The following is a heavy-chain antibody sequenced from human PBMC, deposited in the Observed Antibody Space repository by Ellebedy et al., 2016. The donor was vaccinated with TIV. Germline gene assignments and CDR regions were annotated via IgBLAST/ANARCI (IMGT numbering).Heavy chain of an antibody. D-gene: IGHD4-17*01. CDR3: ARRGSYGDYAVQINSWFDT. CDR2: IYQDGSVQ. J-gene: IGHJ5*02. CDR1: GFSFRSYW. Sequence: GESLKISCAASGFSFRSYWMTWVRQAPGKGLQWVANIYQDGSVQYYVDSVKGRFTISGDNADNSLFLQMNSLRAEDTAVYYCARRGSYGDYAVQINSWFDTWGRGTLVAVSS. V-gene: IGHV3-7*01.